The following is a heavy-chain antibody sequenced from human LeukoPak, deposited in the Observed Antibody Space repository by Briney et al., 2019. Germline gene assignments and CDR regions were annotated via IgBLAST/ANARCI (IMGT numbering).Heavy chain of an antibody. D-gene: IGHD3-22*01. CDR3: ARGRTSEDYYDSSGYFPISFDY. V-gene: IGHV4-34*01. CDR1: GGSISSYY. CDR2: INHSGST. J-gene: IGHJ4*02. Sequence: PSETLSLTCTVSGGSISSYYWSWIRQPPGKGLEWIGEINHSGSTNYNPSLKSRVTISVDTSKNQFSLKLSSVTAADTAVYYCARGRTSEDYYDSSGYFPISFDYWGQGTLVTVSS.